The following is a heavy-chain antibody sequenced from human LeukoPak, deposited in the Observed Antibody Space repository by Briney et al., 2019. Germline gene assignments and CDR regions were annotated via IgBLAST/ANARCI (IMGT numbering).Heavy chain of an antibody. J-gene: IGHJ3*02. V-gene: IGHV3-30*18. Sequence: GGSLRLSCAASGFTFSNYGISWVRQAPGKGLEWVAVISYDGSNKYYADSVKGRFTISRDNSKNTLYLQMNSLRAEDTAVYYCANTKQYAFDIWGQGTMVTVSS. CDR3: ANTKQYAFDI. CDR1: GFTFSNYG. CDR2: ISYDGSNK. D-gene: IGHD1/OR15-1a*01.